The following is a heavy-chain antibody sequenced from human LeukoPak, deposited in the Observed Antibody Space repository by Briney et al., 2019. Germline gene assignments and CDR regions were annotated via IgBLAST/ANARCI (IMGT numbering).Heavy chain of an antibody. Sequence: GGSLRLSCAASGFTFSSYSMNWVRQAPGKGLEWVSSISSSSSYIYYADSVKGRFTISRDNAKNSLYLQMNSLRAEDTALYYCAKDSPTVYGMDVWGQGTTVTVSS. CDR3: AKDSPTVYGMDV. CDR1: GFTFSSYS. V-gene: IGHV3-21*04. CDR2: ISSSSSYI. D-gene: IGHD2-21*02. J-gene: IGHJ6*02.